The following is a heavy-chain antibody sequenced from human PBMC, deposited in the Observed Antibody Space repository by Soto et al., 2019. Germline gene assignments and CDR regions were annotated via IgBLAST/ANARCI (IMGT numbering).Heavy chain of an antibody. D-gene: IGHD6-19*01. CDR3: ARVGSSGWSPDY. CDR2: IFYSGST. J-gene: IGHJ4*02. CDR1: VGSIIGHY. Sequence: PSQTLSLTCTVSVGSIIGHYWIWIRQPPGKGPEWIGYIFYSGSTNYNPSLKSRVTISVDTSNNQFSLNLYSLTAADTAVYYCARVGSSGWSPDYWGQGTLVTVSS. V-gene: IGHV4-59*11.